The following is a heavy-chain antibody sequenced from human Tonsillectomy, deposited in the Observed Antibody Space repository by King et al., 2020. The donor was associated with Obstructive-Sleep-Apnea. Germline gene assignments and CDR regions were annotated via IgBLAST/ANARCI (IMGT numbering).Heavy chain of an antibody. Sequence: GQLVQSGAEVKKPGSSVKVSCKASGGTLSTYVISWVRQAPGQGLEWMGGIIPILGITNYSQKLQGRVTFTADKSTSTAYMELSSLRSEDTAVYHCARRDSSTFYITWGQGTLVTVSS. V-gene: IGHV1-69*09. CDR1: GGTLSTYV. J-gene: IGHJ5*02. CDR2: IIPILGIT. CDR3: ARRDSSTFYIT. D-gene: IGHD6-13*01.